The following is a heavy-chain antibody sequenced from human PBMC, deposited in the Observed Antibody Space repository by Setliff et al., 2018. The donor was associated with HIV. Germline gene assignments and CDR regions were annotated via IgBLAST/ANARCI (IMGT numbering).Heavy chain of an antibody. D-gene: IGHD2-2*01. Sequence: PSETLSLTCAVSGGYISSTKWWSWVRQPPGKGLEWIGEVYHSGSTNYNPSLKSRVTISVDKSKNQFSLKLSSVTAADTAVYHCARFKPPYCSSRNCYWGAFDIWGQGAMVTVSS. J-gene: IGHJ3*02. CDR1: GGYISSTKW. CDR2: VYHSGST. V-gene: IGHV4-4*02. CDR3: ARFKPPYCSSRNCYWGAFDI.